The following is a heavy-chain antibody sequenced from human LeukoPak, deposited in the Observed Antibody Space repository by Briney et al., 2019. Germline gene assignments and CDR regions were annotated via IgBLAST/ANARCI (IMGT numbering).Heavy chain of an antibody. V-gene: IGHV4-34*01. CDR1: GGSFSGYY. D-gene: IGHD3-22*01. J-gene: IGHJ5*02. CDR2: INHSGST. CDR3: ARGSPAMIVMVVNGDNWFDP. Sequence: PSETLSLTCAVYGGSFSGYYWSWIRQPPGKGLEWIGEINHSGSTNYNPSLKSRVTISVDTSKNQFSLKLSSVTAADTAVYYCARGSPAMIVMVVNGDNWFDPWGQGTLVTVSS.